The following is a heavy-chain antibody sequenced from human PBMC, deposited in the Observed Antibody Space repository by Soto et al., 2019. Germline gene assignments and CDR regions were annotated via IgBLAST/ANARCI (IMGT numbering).Heavy chain of an antibody. Sequence: ASVNVSFKVSGYTLTELSMHWVRQAPGKWLEWMGGFDPEDGETIYAQKFQGRVTITEDTSTDTAYLELSSLRSEDTAVYYCAQLQWKTWGKGTLVNVSS. CDR1: GYTLTELS. V-gene: IGHV1-24*01. CDR2: FDPEDGET. J-gene: IGHJ4*02. D-gene: IGHD3-10*01. CDR3: AQLQWKT.